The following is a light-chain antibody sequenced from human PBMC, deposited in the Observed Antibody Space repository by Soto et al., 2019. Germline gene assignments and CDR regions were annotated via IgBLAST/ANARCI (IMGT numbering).Light chain of an antibody. V-gene: IGLV1-44*01. J-gene: IGLJ2*01. CDR1: SSNIGSDS. CDR3: AVWDGSLNGVV. CDR2: SND. Sequence: QSVLTQPPSASGTPGQRVTMSCSGSSSNIGSDSVNWYQQLPGTAPKLLIHSNDQRPSGVPDRFSGSKSGTSASLAISGLQSEDEADYFCAVWDGSLNGVVFGGGTKLTVL.